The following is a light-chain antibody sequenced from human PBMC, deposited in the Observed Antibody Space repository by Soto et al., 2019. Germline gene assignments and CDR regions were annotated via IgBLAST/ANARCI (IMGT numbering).Light chain of an antibody. Sequence: QSVLTQPPSVSAAPGQKVTISCSGSSSNIGNNYVSWYQQFPGRAPKLLIYDNNKRPSGIPDRFSASKSGTSATLGITGLQTGDEADYYCGTWDSSLSAGVFGTGTKVTVL. CDR2: DNN. V-gene: IGLV1-51*01. CDR3: GTWDSSLSAGV. J-gene: IGLJ1*01. CDR1: SSNIGNNY.